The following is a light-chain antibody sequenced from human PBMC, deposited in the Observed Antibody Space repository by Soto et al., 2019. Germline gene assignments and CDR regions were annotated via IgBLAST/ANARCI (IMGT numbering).Light chain of an antibody. CDR1: SSDVGGYNY. J-gene: IGLJ1*01. V-gene: IGLV2-11*01. Sequence: QSALTQPRSVSGTPGQSITIFCTRTSSDVGGYNYVSWYRQHPGKAPKLMIYDVSKRPSGVPDRFSGSKSGNTASLTISGLQAEDEADYYCCSYAGSYTHYVFGTGTKVTVL. CDR2: DVS. CDR3: CSYAGSYTHYV.